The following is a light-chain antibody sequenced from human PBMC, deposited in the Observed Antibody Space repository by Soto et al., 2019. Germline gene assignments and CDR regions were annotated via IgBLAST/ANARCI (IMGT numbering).Light chain of an antibody. Sequence: EIVLTQSPATLSLSPGERATLSCRASQSVSSYLAWYQQKPGQAHRLLIYDAYNRATGIQARFSGSGSGTDFTLTIRRLEPEDFAVYYCKQYGYSPITFGQGTRLEIK. CDR2: DAY. CDR1: QSVSSY. CDR3: KQYGYSPIT. J-gene: IGKJ5*01. V-gene: IGKV3-11*01.